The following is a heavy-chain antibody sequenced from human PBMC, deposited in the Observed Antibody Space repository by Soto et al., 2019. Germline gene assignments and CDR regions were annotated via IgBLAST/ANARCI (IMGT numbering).Heavy chain of an antibody. CDR3: ARRGPVAGKTIFDY. Sequence: QVQLQESGPGLVKPSETLSLTCTVSDGSISSYYWSWIRQPPGKGLEWIGYIYYSGSTNYNPSLNSRVTMSVDTSKNQFPLTLSSVTAADTAVYYCARRGPVAGKTIFDYWGQGTLVTVSS. V-gene: IGHV4-59*08. CDR1: DGSISSYY. J-gene: IGHJ4*02. D-gene: IGHD6-13*01. CDR2: IYYSGST.